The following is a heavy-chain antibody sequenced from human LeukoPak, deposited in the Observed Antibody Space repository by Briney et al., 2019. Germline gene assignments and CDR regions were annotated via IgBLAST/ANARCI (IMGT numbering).Heavy chain of an antibody. CDR2: MSGSGDNT. J-gene: IGHJ3*02. V-gene: IGHV3-23*01. CDR3: AKDLTGTYDAFDI. CDR1: GFMFRNHG. Sequence: PGGSLRLSCAASGFMFRNHGMNWVRQAPGKGPEWLSTMSGSGDNTYYADSVKGRFTVSRDNSKNTLYLQMNSLRVEDTAMYYCAKDLTGTYDAFDIWGQGTMVTVSS. D-gene: IGHD3-9*01.